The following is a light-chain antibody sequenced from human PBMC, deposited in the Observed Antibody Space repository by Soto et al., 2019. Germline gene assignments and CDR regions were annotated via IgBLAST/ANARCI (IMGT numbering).Light chain of an antibody. CDR2: KAS. CDR3: QQYSIYSA. Sequence: DIQMTQSPSALSASVGDSVTITCRASQSIGSWLAWYQQKQGKVPKLLIYKASSLENGVPSRFSGRGSGTEFPLTISTLQPDDFAKYYCQQYSIYSAFGPGTKVDIK. V-gene: IGKV1-5*03. CDR1: QSIGSW. J-gene: IGKJ3*01.